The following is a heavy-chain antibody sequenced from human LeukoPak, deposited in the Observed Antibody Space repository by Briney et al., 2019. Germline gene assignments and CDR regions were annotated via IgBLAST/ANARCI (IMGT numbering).Heavy chain of an antibody. D-gene: IGHD6-19*01. CDR3: ARFDSSGCYDVGD. Sequence: GGSLRLSCAASGFTFSSYTMNWVRQAPGKGLECISYITSSSDTIYYADSVEGRFTTSRDNAKKSLYLQMNSLRAEDTAVYYCARFDSSGCYDVGDWGQGTLVTVSS. V-gene: IGHV3-48*01. CDR1: GFTFSSYT. J-gene: IGHJ4*02. CDR2: ITSSSDTI.